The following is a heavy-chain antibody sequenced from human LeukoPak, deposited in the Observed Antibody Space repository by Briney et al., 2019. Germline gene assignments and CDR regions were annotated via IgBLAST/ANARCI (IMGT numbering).Heavy chain of an antibody. J-gene: IGHJ2*01. CDR1: GFTFSSYA. D-gene: IGHD3-3*01. Sequence: TGGSLRLSCAASGFTFSSYAMSWVRQAPGKGLEWVAVIWYDGSNKYYADSVKGRFTISRDNSKNTLYLQMNSLRAEDTAVYYCARDSSGYSFDLWGRGTLVTVSS. V-gene: IGHV3-33*08. CDR2: IWYDGSNK. CDR3: ARDSSGYSFDL.